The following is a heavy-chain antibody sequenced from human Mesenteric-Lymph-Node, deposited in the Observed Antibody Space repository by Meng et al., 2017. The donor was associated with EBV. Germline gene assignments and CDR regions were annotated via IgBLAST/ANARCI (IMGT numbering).Heavy chain of an antibody. D-gene: IGHD6-19*01. CDR2: MNPNSGNT. V-gene: IGHV1-8*01. CDR1: GYTFTSYD. CDR3: ARGVAVAGLGATFDP. Sequence: QGQLVQSGSELKKSXASAKVSCKASGYTFTSYDINWVRQATGQGLEWMGWMNPNSGNTGYAQKFQGRVTMTRNTSISTAYMELSSLRSEDTAVYYCARGVAVAGLGATFDPWGQGTLVTVSS. J-gene: IGHJ5*02.